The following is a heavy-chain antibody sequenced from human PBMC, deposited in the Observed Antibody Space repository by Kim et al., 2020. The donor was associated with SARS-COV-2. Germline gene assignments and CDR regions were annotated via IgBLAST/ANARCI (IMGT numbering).Heavy chain of an antibody. D-gene: IGHD3-9*01. CDR3: ARVERGTPELRYFDWYAFDI. V-gene: IGHV3-30*04. CDR2: ISYDGSNK. CDR1: GFTFSSYA. J-gene: IGHJ3*02. Sequence: GGSLRLSCAASGFTFSSYAMHWVRQAPGKGLEWVAVISYDGSNKYYADSVKGRFTISRDNSKNTLYLQMNSLRAEDTAVYYCARVERGTPELRYFDWYAFDICGQGTMVTVSS.